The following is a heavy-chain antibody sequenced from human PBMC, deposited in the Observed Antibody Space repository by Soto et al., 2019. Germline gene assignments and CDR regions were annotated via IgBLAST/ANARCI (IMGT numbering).Heavy chain of an antibody. CDR1: GYTFTSYA. Sequence: QVQLVQSGAEVKKPGASVKVSCKASGYTFTSYAMHWVRQAPGQRLEWMGWINAGNGNTKYSQKFQGRVTITRDTFGGTGYMGVSSLRFEGKAWYFCAGGVGAAGPWGQGTLVTVSS. V-gene: IGHV1-3*01. CDR3: AGGVGAAGP. CDR2: INAGNGNT. J-gene: IGHJ5*02. D-gene: IGHD6-13*01.